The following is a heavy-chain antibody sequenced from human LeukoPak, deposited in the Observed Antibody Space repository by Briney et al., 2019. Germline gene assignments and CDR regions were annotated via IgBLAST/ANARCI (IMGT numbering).Heavy chain of an antibody. CDR3: AREVNDYGIVR. J-gene: IGHJ4*02. D-gene: IGHD4-17*01. Sequence: SETLSLTCAVYGGSFSGYYWSWIRQPPGKGLEWIGEINHSGSTNYNPSLKSRVTISVDTSKNQFSLKLSSVTAADTAVYYCAREVNDYGIVRWGQGTLVTVSS. CDR1: GGSFSGYY. CDR2: INHSGST. V-gene: IGHV4-34*01.